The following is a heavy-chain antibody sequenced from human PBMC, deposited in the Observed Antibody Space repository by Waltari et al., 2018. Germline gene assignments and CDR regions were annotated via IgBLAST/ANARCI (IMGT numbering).Heavy chain of an antibody. J-gene: IGHJ4*02. CDR1: GDSFSSSTYY. V-gene: IGHV4-39*01. CDR2: IKYCGNT. D-gene: IGHD2-21*02. Sequence: QLQLQESGPGLVKPSATLSLTCAVSGDSFSSSTYYWGWIRQPPGKGLEWIASIKYCGNTYHNPSLKSRVTISVDTSENQFSLQLSSVTAADTAVYYCARHHIVVVAAVGPFDYWGQGTLVTVCS. CDR3: ARHHIVVVAAVGPFDY.